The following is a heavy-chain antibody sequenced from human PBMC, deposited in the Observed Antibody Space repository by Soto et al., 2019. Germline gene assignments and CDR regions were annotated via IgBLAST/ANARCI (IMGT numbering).Heavy chain of an antibody. D-gene: IGHD2-8*02. CDR1: GGSISSSRCH. V-gene: IGHV4-39*02. J-gene: IGHJ4*02. CDR3: ARDKITGLFDY. CDR2: IKYSGTT. Sequence: SETLSLTCTVSGGSISSSRCHWGWIRQPPGKGLEWIASIKYSGTTFYNPSLKSRVTLSVDTSKNQFSLKLTSVTAADTAVYYCARDKITGLFDYWGQGTLVTVSS.